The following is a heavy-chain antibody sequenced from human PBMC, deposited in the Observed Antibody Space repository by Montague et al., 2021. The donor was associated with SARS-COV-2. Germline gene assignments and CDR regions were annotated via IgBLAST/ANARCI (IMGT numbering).Heavy chain of an antibody. CDR3: ARLRDGVVPSPILGVGPYYSYYYMDV. CDR1: GTSFSGYY. J-gene: IGHJ6*03. D-gene: IGHD3-10*01. V-gene: IGHV4-34*01. Sequence: SETLSLTCAVHGTSFSGYYWNWIRQPPGKGLEWIGEINQGGSTKYSPSLKSRLTISADTSKNQFSLKLTSVAAADTAVYYCARLRDGVVPSPILGVGPYYSYYYMDVWGRGTTVTVSS. CDR2: INQGGST.